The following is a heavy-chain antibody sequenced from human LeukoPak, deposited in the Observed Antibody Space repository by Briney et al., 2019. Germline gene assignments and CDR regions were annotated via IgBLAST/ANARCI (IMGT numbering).Heavy chain of an antibody. V-gene: IGHV3-23*01. J-gene: IGHJ4*02. Sequence: GGSLRLSCAASGFTFSSYGMSWVRQAPGKGLEWVSAISGSGGSTYYADSVKGRFTISRDNSKNTLYLQMNSLKTEDTAVYYCTSSYYYDSSGPPVWGQGILVTVSS. CDR3: TSSYYYDSSGPPV. CDR1: GFTFSSYG. D-gene: IGHD3-22*01. CDR2: ISGSGGST.